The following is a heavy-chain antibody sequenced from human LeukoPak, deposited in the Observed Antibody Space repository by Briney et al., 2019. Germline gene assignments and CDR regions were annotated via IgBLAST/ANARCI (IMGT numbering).Heavy chain of an antibody. J-gene: IGHJ4*02. D-gene: IGHD3-22*01. CDR3: AGRRDYGSSDY. V-gene: IGHV5-51*01. CDR1: GYIFTNYW. CDR2: ISPGDSKT. Sequence: GESLKITCKGSGYIFTNYWIGWVRQMPGRGLEWMGVISPGDSKTRYSPSFRGQVTISADTSISTAYLQWSSLKASDTAIYYCAGRRDYGSSDYWGQGTLVTVSS.